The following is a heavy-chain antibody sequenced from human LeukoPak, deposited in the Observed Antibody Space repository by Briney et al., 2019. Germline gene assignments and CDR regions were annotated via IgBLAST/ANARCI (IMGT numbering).Heavy chain of an antibody. Sequence: GGSLRLSCAASGFTFSDYYMSWIRQAPGKGLEWVSYISSSGSTIYYADSVKGRFTSSRDNAKNSLYLQMNSLRAEDTAVYYCTRAGWNLFLNFWGQGTLVTVSS. D-gene: IGHD1-7*01. CDR2: ISSSGSTI. CDR1: GFTFSDYY. V-gene: IGHV3-11*04. CDR3: TRAGWNLFLNF. J-gene: IGHJ4*02.